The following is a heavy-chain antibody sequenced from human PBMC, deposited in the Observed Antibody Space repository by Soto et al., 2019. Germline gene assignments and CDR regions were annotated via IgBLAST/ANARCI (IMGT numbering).Heavy chain of an antibody. V-gene: IGHV1-3*01. CDR2: INAGNGNT. Sequence: ASVKVSCKASGYTFTSYAMHWVRQAPGQRLEWMGWINAGNGNTKYSQKFQGRVTITRDTSASTAYMELSSLRSEDTAVYYCARDSRYSSGWNYYYYGMDVWGQGTTVTVSS. CDR1: GYTFTSYA. CDR3: ARDSRYSSGWNYYYYGMDV. D-gene: IGHD6-19*01. J-gene: IGHJ6*02.